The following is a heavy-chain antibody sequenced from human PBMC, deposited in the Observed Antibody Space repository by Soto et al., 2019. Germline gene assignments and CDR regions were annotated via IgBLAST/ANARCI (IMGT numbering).Heavy chain of an antibody. CDR1: GFTFSDHY. Sequence: EVQVVDSGGGLVQPGGSLRLSCAASGFTFSDHYMDWVRQAPGKGLEWVARIKNKANSYVTEYAASVKGRFTITRDDSRSALYLQMNSLKTEDTAFYYCVRVRLSVTPRVCDYWGQGTLVTVSS. CDR3: VRVRLSVTPRVCDY. CDR2: IKNKANSYVT. V-gene: IGHV3-72*01. D-gene: IGHD2-8*01. J-gene: IGHJ4*02.